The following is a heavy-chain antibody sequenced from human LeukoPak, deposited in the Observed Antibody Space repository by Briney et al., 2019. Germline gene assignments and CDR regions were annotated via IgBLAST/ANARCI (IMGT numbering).Heavy chain of an antibody. V-gene: IGHV1-18*01. D-gene: IGHD1-1*01. CDR2: ISAYNGNT. Sequence: ASVKVSCKASGYTFTSYGISWVRQAPGQGLEWMGWISAYNGNTNYAQKLQGRVTMTTDTSTSTAYMELRSLRSDDTAVYYCARIPGTTGLGYYFDYWGQGTLVTVSS. CDR3: ARIPGTTGLGYYFDY. J-gene: IGHJ4*02. CDR1: GYTFTSYG.